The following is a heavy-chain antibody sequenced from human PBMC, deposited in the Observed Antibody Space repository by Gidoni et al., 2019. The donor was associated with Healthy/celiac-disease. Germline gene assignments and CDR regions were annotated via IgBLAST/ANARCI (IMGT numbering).Heavy chain of an antibody. D-gene: IGHD6-19*01. CDR1: GGSVSSGSYY. Sequence: QVQLQESGPGLVKPSETLSLACTVYGGSVSSGSYYWRWIRQPPGKGLECIGYIYYSGSTNYHPSLKCLVTISVYTSKNQFSLKLSSVTAADTAVYYCARSYSSGWYTDTFDYWGQGTLVTVSS. J-gene: IGHJ4*02. CDR2: IYYSGST. CDR3: ARSYSSGWYTDTFDY. V-gene: IGHV4-61*01.